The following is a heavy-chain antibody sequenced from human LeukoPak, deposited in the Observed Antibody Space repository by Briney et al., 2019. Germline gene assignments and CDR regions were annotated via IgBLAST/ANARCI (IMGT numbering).Heavy chain of an antibody. CDR2: MNPDSGKT. J-gene: IGHJ6*03. CDR1: GYSFTNYD. Sequence: ASVKVSCKASGYSFTNYDINWVRQAPGQGLEWMGWMNPDSGKTGYAQKFQGRVTMTRDTSISTAYMELSRLRSDDTAVYYCARDHEYSSASGPNYMDVWGKGTTVTVSS. D-gene: IGHD6-6*01. CDR3: ARDHEYSSASGPNYMDV. V-gene: IGHV1-8*01.